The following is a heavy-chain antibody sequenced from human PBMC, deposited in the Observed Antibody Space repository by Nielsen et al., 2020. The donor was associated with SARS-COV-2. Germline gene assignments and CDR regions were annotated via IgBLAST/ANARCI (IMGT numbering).Heavy chain of an antibody. CDR1: GFTFSSYW. D-gene: IGHD3-3*01. V-gene: IGHV3-7*01. J-gene: IGHJ4*02. CDR3: VRDRSVVIWSGYPVD. Sequence: GGSLRLSCAASGFTFSSYWMNWVRQAPGKGLEWVANIKQDGSEKYYGDSVKGRFTISRDNAKNSLYLHMNSLRVEDTAVYYCVRDRSVVIWSGYPVDWGQGTLVTVSS. CDR2: IKQDGSEK.